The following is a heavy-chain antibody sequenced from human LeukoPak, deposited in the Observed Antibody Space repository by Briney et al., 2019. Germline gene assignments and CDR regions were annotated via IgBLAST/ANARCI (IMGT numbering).Heavy chain of an antibody. CDR2: IKQDGSEK. CDR1: GFSFSSYW. D-gene: IGHD6-6*01. J-gene: IGHJ4*02. Sequence: GGSLRLSCAASGFSFSSYWMSWVRQAPGKGLEWVAHIKQDGSEKYYVDSVKGRFTISRDNAKNSLYLQMNSLRAEDTAVYYCARALAARQEFDYWGQGTLVTVSS. CDR3: ARALAARQEFDY. V-gene: IGHV3-7*01.